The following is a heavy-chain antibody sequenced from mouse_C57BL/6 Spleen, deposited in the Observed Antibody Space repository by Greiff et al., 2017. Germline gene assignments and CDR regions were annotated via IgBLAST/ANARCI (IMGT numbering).Heavy chain of an antibody. D-gene: IGHD1-1*01. CDR2: INPGSGGT. CDR1: FSSFPPSF. CDR3: AKVYYYGSSYAMDY. Sequence: QVQLQQSGAELVRPGTSVKVYCHSSFSSFPPSFLSFLNHIPLHFLYLIVLINPGSGGTNYNEKFKGKATLTADKSSSTAYMQLSSLTSEDSAVYFCAKVYYYGSSYAMDYWGQGTSVTVSS. J-gene: IGHJ4*01. V-gene: IGHV1-54*01.